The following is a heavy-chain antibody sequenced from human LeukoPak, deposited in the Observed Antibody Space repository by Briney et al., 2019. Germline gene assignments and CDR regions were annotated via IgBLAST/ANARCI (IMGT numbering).Heavy chain of an antibody. V-gene: IGHV3-33*01. CDR2: IWYDGSNK. D-gene: IGHD1-7*01. CDR1: GFTFSSYG. J-gene: IGHJ4*02. Sequence: GGSLRLSCAASGFTFSSYGVHWVRQAPGKGLEWVAVIWYDGSNKYYADSVKGRFTISRDNSKNTLYLQMNSLRAEDTAVYYCARGRELDYFDYWGQGTLVTVSS. CDR3: ARGRELDYFDY.